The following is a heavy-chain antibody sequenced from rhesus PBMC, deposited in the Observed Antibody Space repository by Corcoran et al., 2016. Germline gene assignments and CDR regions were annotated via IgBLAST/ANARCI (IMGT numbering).Heavy chain of an antibody. CDR2: TYGSGSST. Sequence: QLQLQESGPGLVKPSETLSLTCAVSGGTISSSYWSWIRQAPGQGLEGMEWIGYTYGSGSSTNYNPSLKSRVTLSVDTSKNQLSLKLSSVTAADTAVYYCARYMTTVTVAGFDYWGQGVLVTVSS. J-gene: IGHJ4*01. CDR3: ARYMTTVTVAGFDY. CDR1: GGTISSSY. D-gene: IGHD4-35*01. V-gene: IGHV4-169*01.